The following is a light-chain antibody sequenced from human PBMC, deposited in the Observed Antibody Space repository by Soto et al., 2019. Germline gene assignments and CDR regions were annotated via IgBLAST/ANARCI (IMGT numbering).Light chain of an antibody. V-gene: IGLV2-23*02. CDR1: SRDVRRYDL. CDR2: EVK. Sequence: QSVLTQPASVSGSLGQSITISCTGTSRDVRRYDLVSWYQQHPGKVTKLLIYEVKKRPSGVSDRFSGTKSGNTATLKISRFLAEDEADYYCCSYGGSTTFYVFGSGTKVTVL. CDR3: CSYGGSTTFYV. J-gene: IGLJ1*01.